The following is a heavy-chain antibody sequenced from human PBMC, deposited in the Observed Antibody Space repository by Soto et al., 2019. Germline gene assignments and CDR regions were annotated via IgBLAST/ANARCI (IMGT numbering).Heavy chain of an antibody. CDR1: GYTFTSYG. D-gene: IGHD3-10*01. Sequence: ASVKVSCKASGYTFTSYGISWVRQAPGQGLEWMGWISAYNGNTNYAQKLQGRVTMTTDTSTSTAYMELRSLRSDDTAVYYCAREYGSGSYYPHHYYYYMDVWGKGTTVTVSS. V-gene: IGHV1-18*01. CDR3: AREYGSGSYYPHHYYYYMDV. CDR2: ISAYNGNT. J-gene: IGHJ6*03.